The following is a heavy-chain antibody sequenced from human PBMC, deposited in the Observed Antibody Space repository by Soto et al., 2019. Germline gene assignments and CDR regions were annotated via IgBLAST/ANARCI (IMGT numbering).Heavy chain of an antibody. Sequence: VQLVESGGGVVQPGRSLRLSCAASGFTFSDYAMHWVRQAPGKGLEWVAVVSHDGRNTHYADSVKGRFTISRDSSKNTVSLEMASLSAEDTAVYYCAKGGRQWRVTCEFNYWGQGALVTVSS. CDR2: VSHDGRNT. CDR1: GFTFSDYA. CDR3: AKGGRQWRVTCEFNY. V-gene: IGHV3-30*18. J-gene: IGHJ4*02. D-gene: IGHD6-19*01.